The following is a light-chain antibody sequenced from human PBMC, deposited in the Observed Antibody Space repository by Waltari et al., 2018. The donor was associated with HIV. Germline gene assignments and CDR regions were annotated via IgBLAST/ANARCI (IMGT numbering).Light chain of an antibody. Sequence: DIQMTQSPSSLSASVGDRVTITCRESQTISSYLKWYQQKPVKAPMLLIYGASTLHGGVPSRFSGSGSGTDFTLTISSLQPEDFATYYCQQSYSTPRTFGQGTKLEIK. CDR2: GAS. V-gene: IGKV1-39*01. CDR1: QTISSY. CDR3: QQSYSTPRT. J-gene: IGKJ2*01.